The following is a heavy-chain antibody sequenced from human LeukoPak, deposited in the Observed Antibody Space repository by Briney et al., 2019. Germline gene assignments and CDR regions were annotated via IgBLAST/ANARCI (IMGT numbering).Heavy chain of an antibody. D-gene: IGHD5-18*01. V-gene: IGHV3-33*01. CDR1: GFTFSSYG. Sequence: PGRSLRLSCAASGFTFSSYGMHWVRQAPGKGLEWVAVIWYDGSNKHYADSVKGRFTISRDNSKNTLYLQMNSLRAEDTAVYYCARDGGYSYGYFGYWGQGTLVTVSS. J-gene: IGHJ4*02. CDR2: IWYDGSNK. CDR3: ARDGGYSYGYFGY.